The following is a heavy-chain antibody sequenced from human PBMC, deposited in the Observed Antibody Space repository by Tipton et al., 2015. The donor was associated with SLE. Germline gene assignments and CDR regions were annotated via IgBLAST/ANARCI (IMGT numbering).Heavy chain of an antibody. CDR2: IYTSGST. CDR3: ARDIGGRGGDCYAFDI. CDR1: GGSISSGSYY. J-gene: IGHJ3*02. D-gene: IGHD2-21*01. V-gene: IGHV4-61*02. Sequence: LSLTCTVSGGSISSGSYYWSWIRQPAGKGLEWIGRIYTSGSTNYNPSLKSRVTISVDTSKNQFSLKLSSVTAADTAVYYCARDIGGRGGDCYAFDIWGQGTMVTVSS.